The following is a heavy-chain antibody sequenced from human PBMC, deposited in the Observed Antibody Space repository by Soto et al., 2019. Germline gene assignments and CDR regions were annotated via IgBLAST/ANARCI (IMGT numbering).Heavy chain of an antibody. J-gene: IGHJ6*02. CDR2: IGTAGDP. V-gene: IGHV3-13*05. CDR3: ARALIAVTGLDYYYYGMDV. Sequence: GXSRRLSCAASVFTFSSYDMHWFRQATGKGLEWVSAIGTAGDPYYPGSVKGRFTISRENAKNSLYLQMNSLRAGDTAVYYCARALIAVTGLDYYYYGMDVWGQGTTVTVSS. CDR1: VFTFSSYD. D-gene: IGHD6-19*01.